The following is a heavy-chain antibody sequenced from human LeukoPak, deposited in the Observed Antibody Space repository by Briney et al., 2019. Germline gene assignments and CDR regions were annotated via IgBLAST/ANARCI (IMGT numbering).Heavy chain of an antibody. V-gene: IGHV3-21*01. J-gene: IGHJ5*02. D-gene: IGHD6-13*01. CDR2: ISSSSSYI. CDR3: ARGIAAAGTNWFDP. CDR1: GFTFSSYS. Sequence: GGSLRLFCAASGFTFSSYSMNWVRQAPGKGLEWVSSISSSSSYIYYADSVKGRFTISRDNAKNSLYLQMNSLRAEDTAVYYCARGIAAAGTNWFDPWGQGTLVTVSS.